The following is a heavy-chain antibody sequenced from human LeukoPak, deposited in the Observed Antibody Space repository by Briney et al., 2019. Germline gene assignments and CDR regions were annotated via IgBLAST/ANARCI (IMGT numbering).Heavy chain of an antibody. D-gene: IGHD3-16*01. CDR2: IYYSGST. CDR1: GGSISSSSYY. CDR3: ARDYVNWFDP. J-gene: IGHJ5*02. V-gene: IGHV4-39*07. Sequence: SETLSLTCTVSGGSISSSSYYWGWIRQPPGKGLEWIGSIYYSGSTYYNPSLKSRVTISVDTSKNQFSLKLSSVTAADTAVYYCARDYVNWFDPWGQGTLVTVSS.